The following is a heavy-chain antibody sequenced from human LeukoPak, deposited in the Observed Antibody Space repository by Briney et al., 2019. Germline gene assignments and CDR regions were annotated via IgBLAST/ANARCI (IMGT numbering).Heavy chain of an antibody. CDR2: INWNGGST. CDR3: ARTPILYSYGYNYFDY. J-gene: IGHJ4*02. Sequence: PGGSLRLSCAASGITFDDYGMSWVRQAPGKGLEWVSGINWNGGSTGYADSVKGRFTISRDNAKNSLYLQMNSLRAEDTALYYCARTPILYSYGYNYFDYWGQGTLVTVSS. D-gene: IGHD5-18*01. CDR1: GITFDDYG. V-gene: IGHV3-20*04.